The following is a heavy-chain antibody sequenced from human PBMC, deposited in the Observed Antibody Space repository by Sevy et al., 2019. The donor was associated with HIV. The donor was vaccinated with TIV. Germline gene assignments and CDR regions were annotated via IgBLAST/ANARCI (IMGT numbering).Heavy chain of an antibody. V-gene: IGHV6-1*01. CDR2: TFYRSNWYN. D-gene: IGHD1-20*01. CDR1: GDSVSSNNAA. J-gene: IGHJ6*02. Sequence: KQSQTLSLTCAISGDSVSSNNAAWNWIRQSPSRGLEWLGRTFYRSNWYNDYAVSVKGRITINPDTSTNQLSLQLTSVTPEDTAVYYCARDGLTYGGMDVWGQGTTVTVSS. CDR3: ARDGLTYGGMDV.